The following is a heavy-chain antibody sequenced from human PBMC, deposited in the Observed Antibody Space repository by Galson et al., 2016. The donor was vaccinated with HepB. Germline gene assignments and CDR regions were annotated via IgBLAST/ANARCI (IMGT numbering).Heavy chain of an antibody. V-gene: IGHV1-69*06. CDR1: GGTFSSHA. Sequence: SVKVSCKASGGTFSSHAISWVRQAPGQGLEWMGGIIPMFGTANFAQKFQGRVTITADKSTSTAYMELSSLRSEDTAVYYCARSYCITSNCYPEELDDYYNYGMDVWGQGTTVTVSS. D-gene: IGHD2-2*01. J-gene: IGHJ6*02. CDR2: IIPMFGTA. CDR3: ARSYCITSNCYPEELDDYYNYGMDV.